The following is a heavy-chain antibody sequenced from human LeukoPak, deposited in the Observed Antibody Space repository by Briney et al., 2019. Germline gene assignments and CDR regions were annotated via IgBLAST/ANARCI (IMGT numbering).Heavy chain of an antibody. Sequence: GGSLRLSCAASGFTFSSYAVGWVRQAPGKRPDWVPSISGSGGHTYFADSVRGRFTISRDNSKNTLDLQMNSLKVEDTAVYYCAKVRYHSNDNNYLDFNYWGQGTLVTVSS. J-gene: IGHJ4*02. CDR3: AKVRYHSNDNNYLDFNY. D-gene: IGHD3-22*01. CDR2: ISGSGGHT. CDR1: GFTFSSYA. V-gene: IGHV3-23*01.